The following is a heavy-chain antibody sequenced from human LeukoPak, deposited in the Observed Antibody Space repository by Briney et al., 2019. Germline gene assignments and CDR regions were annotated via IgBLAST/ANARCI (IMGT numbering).Heavy chain of an antibody. J-gene: IGHJ3*02. CDR2: INHSGST. Sequence: SETLSLTCAVYGGSFSGYYWSWIRQPSGKGLEWIGEINHSGSTNYNPSLKSRVTISVDTSKNQFSLKLSSVTAADTAVYYCARQWEDLIDAFDIWGQGTMVTVSS. D-gene: IGHD1-26*01. CDR3: ARQWEDLIDAFDI. V-gene: IGHV4-34*01. CDR1: GGSFSGYY.